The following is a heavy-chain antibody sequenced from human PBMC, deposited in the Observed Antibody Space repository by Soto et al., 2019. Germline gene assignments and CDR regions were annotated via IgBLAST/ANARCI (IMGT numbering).Heavy chain of an antibody. D-gene: IGHD6-13*01. J-gene: IGHJ6*02. CDR3: ARDVLSIAAAPEPHGMDV. CDR1: GDSVSSNSAA. Sequence: SQTLSLTCAISGDSVSSNSAAWNWIRQSPSRGLEWLGRTYYRSKWYNDYAVSVKSRITINPDTSKNQFSLQLNSVTPEDTAVYYCARDVLSIAAAPEPHGMDVWGQGTTVTVSS. CDR2: TYYRSKWYN. V-gene: IGHV6-1*01.